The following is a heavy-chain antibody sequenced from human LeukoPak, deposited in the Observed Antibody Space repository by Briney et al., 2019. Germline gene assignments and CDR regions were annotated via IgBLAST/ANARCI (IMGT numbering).Heavy chain of an antibody. J-gene: IGHJ4*02. D-gene: IGHD6-13*01. Sequence: SETLSPTCTVSGASIRSYFWSWIRQPARKGLEWIGRIYPSGNTNYNPSLKSRVTMSVDTSKNQFSLNLSSVSAADTAVYYCVRDGLYSSNPPEYWGQGTLVTVSS. CDR2: IYPSGNT. CDR3: VRDGLYSSNPPEY. V-gene: IGHV4-4*07. CDR1: GASIRSYF.